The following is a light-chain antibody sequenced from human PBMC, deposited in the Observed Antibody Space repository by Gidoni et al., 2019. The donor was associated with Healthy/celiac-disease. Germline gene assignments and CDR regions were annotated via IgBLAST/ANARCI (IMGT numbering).Light chain of an antibody. CDR2: GAS. CDR1: QSVSSSY. V-gene: IGKV3-20*01. CDR3: QQYGSSPRYT. Sequence: EIVLTLSPGTLSLSPGERSTLSCRASQSVSSSYLAWYQQKPGQAPRLLIYGASSRATGIPDRFSGSGSGTDFTLTISRLEPEDFAVYYCQQYGSSPRYTFXQXTKLEIK. J-gene: IGKJ2*01.